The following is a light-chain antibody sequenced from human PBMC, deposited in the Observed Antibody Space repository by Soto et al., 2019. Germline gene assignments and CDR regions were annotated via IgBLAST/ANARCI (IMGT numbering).Light chain of an antibody. CDR2: DVS. V-gene: IGLV2-11*01. Sequence: QSALTQPRSVSGSPGQSVTISCTGTSVDVGGYNYVSWYHQHPGKAPKLMIYDVSKRPSGVPDRFSGSKSGNTASLTISGLQAEDEADYYCCSYAGSYTFVFGGGTKPPS. J-gene: IGLJ2*01. CDR3: CSYAGSYTFV. CDR1: SVDVGGYNY.